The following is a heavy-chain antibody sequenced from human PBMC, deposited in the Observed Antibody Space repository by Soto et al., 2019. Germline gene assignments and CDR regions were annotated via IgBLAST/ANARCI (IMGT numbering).Heavy chain of an antibody. CDR3: ARDHRRTIFGVVIRDYYGMDV. V-gene: IGHV4-30-4*01. CDR2: IYYSGST. Sequence: SETLSLTCTVSGGSISSGDYYWSWIRQPPGKGLEWIGYIYYSGSTYYNPSLKSRVTISVDTSKNQFSLKLSSVTAADTAVYYCARDHRRTIFGVVIRDYYGMDVWGQGTTVTVSS. J-gene: IGHJ6*02. D-gene: IGHD3-3*01. CDR1: GGSISSGDYY.